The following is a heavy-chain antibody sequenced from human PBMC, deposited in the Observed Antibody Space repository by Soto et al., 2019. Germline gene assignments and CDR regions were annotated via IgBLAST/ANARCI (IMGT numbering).Heavy chain of an antibody. CDR1: GFTFSSYA. D-gene: IGHD2-15*01. CDR2: ISASGGST. V-gene: IGHV3-23*01. Sequence: EVQLSESGGGLVQPGGSLRLSCAASGFTFSSYAMSWFRQAPGKGLEWVSGISASGGSTYYADSVKGRFTISRDSSKNTLHLQMNTMRAEDTAVYYCAKAVSSCYGRTWDFDYWGQGTLVTVSS. CDR3: AKAVSSCYGRTWDFDY. J-gene: IGHJ4*02.